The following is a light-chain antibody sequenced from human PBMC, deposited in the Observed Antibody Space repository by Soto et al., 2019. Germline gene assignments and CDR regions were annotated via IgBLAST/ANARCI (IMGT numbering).Light chain of an antibody. V-gene: IGKV3-15*01. CDR2: DTS. J-gene: IGKJ5*01. CDR3: QQYNDWFSIT. Sequence: EIVMTQPPATLSVSPGERAAPSCRASRSVSSKLAWYRQRPGQAPRLVIYDTSTRATGVPARFSGSGSGTEFTLTISSLQSEDFVVYYCQQYNDWFSITFGQGTRLEIK. CDR1: RSVSSK.